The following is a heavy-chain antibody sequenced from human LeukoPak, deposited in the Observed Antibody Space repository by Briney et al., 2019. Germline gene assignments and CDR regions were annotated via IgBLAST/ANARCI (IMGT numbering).Heavy chain of an antibody. D-gene: IGHD6-13*01. CDR2: ISSSSSYT. Sequence: PGGSLRLSCAASGFTFSDYYMSWIRQAPGKGLEWVSYISSSSSYTNYADSVKGRFTISGDNAKNSLYLQMNSLRAEDTAVYYCARDLRTRRIAAAGGGAWGQGTTVTVSS. V-gene: IGHV3-11*06. CDR3: ARDLRTRRIAAAGGGA. J-gene: IGHJ6*02. CDR1: GFTFSDYY.